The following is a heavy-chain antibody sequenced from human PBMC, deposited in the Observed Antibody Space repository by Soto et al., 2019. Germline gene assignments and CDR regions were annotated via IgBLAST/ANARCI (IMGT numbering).Heavy chain of an antibody. CDR3: ARGGWSVDP. CDR2: VYYSGNT. Sequence: PSETLSLTCTVSGASMSTSYWSWIRQPPGKGLEWIGYVYYSGNTNYNPSLKSRVTMSVDTSKNQFSLILTSVTAADTAVYYCARGGWSVDPWGQGTLVTVSS. J-gene: IGHJ5*02. D-gene: IGHD6-19*01. CDR1: GASMSTSY. V-gene: IGHV4-59*01.